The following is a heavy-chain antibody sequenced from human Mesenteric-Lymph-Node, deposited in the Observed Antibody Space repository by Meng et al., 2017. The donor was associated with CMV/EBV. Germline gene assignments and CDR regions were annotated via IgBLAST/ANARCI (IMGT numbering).Heavy chain of an antibody. J-gene: IGHJ5*02. Sequence: GSLRLSCTVSGGSISSSSYYWGWIRQPPGKGLEWIGSIYYSGSTYYNPSLKSRVTISVDTSKNQFSLKLSSVTAADTAVYYCARHKGSSSSIIGFDPWGQGTLVTVSS. V-gene: IGHV4-39*01. CDR1: GGSISSSSYY. D-gene: IGHD6-6*01. CDR3: ARHKGSSSSIIGFDP. CDR2: IYYSGST.